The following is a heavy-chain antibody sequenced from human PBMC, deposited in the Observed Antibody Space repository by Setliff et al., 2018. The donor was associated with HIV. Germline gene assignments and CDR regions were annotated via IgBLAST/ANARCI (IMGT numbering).Heavy chain of an antibody. Sequence: SETLSLTCAVYGASFSAYYWSWIRQPPGKGLEWIGEINYSGSTNYKASLKSRVTISVDTSKNQFSLKLSSVTAADTAVYYCARYSSDHDAFDIWGQGTMVTVSS. CDR2: INYSGST. CDR3: ARYSSDHDAFDI. CDR1: GASFSAYY. J-gene: IGHJ3*02. V-gene: IGHV4-34*01. D-gene: IGHD6-19*01.